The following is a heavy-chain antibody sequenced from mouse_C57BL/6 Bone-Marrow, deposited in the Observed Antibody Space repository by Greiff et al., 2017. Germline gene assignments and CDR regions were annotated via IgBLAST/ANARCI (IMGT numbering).Heavy chain of an antibody. CDR2: IYPGDGDT. J-gene: IGHJ1*03. V-gene: IGHV1-82*01. D-gene: IGHD2-3*01. Sequence: VMLVESGPELVKPGASVKISCKASGYAFSSSWMNWVKQRPGKGLEWIGRIYPGDGDTNYNGKFKGKATLTADKSSSTAYMQLSSLTSEDSAVYFCAPDGYYRGFDVWGTGTTVTVSS. CDR1: GYAFSSSW. CDR3: APDGYYRGFDV.